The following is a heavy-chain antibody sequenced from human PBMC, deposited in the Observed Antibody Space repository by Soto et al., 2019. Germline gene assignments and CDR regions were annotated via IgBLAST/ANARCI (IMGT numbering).Heavy chain of an antibody. V-gene: IGHV4-59*12. CDR3: ARKKGYSYGPHYFDY. D-gene: IGHD5-18*01. J-gene: IGHJ4*02. Sequence: SETLSLTSPFAGFSIISYYWSWIRQPPGKGLEWIGYIYYSGSTNYNPSLKSRVTISVDTSKNQFSLKLSSVTAADTAVYYCARKKGYSYGPHYFDYWGQGTLVTVSS. CDR1: GFSIISYY. CDR2: IYYSGST.